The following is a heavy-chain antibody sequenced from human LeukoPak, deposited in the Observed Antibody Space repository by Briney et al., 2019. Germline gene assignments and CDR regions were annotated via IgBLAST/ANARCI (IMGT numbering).Heavy chain of an antibody. CDR1: AFTFSDNY. Sequence: AGSLRLSCAVSAFTFSDNYMTWIRQAPGKGLESVSYISPSGTDISYADSVKGRFTISRDNAKNSLYLQMNSLRAEDTAVYYCSRDPRNLDYWGQGTLVTVSS. CDR2: ISPSGTDI. CDR3: SRDPRNLDY. D-gene: IGHD1-14*01. J-gene: IGHJ4*02. V-gene: IGHV3-11*01.